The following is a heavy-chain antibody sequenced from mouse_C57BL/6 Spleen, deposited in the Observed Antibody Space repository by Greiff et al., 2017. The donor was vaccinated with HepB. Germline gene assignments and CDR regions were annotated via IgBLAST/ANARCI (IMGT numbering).Heavy chain of an antibody. J-gene: IGHJ2*01. CDR2: IHPNSGST. Sequence: QVHVKQPGAELVKPGASVKLSCKASGYTFTSYWMHWVKQRPGQGLEWIGMIHPNSGSTNYNEKFKSKATLTVDKSSSTAYMQLSSLTSEDSAVYYCAAQATYWGQGTTLTVSS. D-gene: IGHD3-2*02. CDR1: GYTFTSYW. CDR3: AAQATY. V-gene: IGHV1-64*01.